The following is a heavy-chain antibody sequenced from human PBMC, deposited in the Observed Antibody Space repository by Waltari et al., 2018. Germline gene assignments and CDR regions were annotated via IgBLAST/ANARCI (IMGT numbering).Heavy chain of an antibody. D-gene: IGHD2-8*02. CDR1: GYSISSGYY. CDR2: IYHSGST. Sequence: QVQLQESGPGLVKPSETLSLTCTVSGYSISSGYYWGWIRQPPGTGLEWIGSIYHSGSTYYNPSLKSRVTISVDTSKNQFSLKLSSVTAADTAVYYCARGDCTGGVCSNHYYYYMDVWGKGTTVTVSS. V-gene: IGHV4-38-2*02. CDR3: ARGDCTGGVCSNHYYYYMDV. J-gene: IGHJ6*03.